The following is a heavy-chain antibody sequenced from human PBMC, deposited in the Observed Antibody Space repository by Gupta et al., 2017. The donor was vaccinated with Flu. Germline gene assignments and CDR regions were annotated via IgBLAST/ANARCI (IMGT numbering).Heavy chain of an antibody. CDR2: IYYSGST. Sequence: QPPGKGLELIGSIYYSGSTYYNPSLKSRVTISVDTSKNQFSLKLSSVTAADTAVYYCARQYYYDSSGPGDYWGQGTLVTVSS. J-gene: IGHJ4*02. V-gene: IGHV4-39*01. CDR3: ARQYYYDSSGPGDY. D-gene: IGHD3-22*01.